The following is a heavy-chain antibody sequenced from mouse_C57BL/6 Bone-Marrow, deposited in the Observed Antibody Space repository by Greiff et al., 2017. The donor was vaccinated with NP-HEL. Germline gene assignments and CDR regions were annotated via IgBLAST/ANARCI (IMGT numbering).Heavy chain of an antibody. CDR2: ISDGGSYT. CDR3: ARRGSSNYGVYFDY. Sequence: EVKLVESGGGLVKPGGSLKLSCAASGFTFSSYAMSWVRQTPEKRLEWVATISDGGSYTYYPDNVKGRFTISRDNAKNNLYLQMSHLKSEDTAMYYCARRGSSNYGVYFDYWGQGTTLTVSS. CDR1: GFTFSSYA. V-gene: IGHV5-4*03. J-gene: IGHJ2*01. D-gene: IGHD2-5*01.